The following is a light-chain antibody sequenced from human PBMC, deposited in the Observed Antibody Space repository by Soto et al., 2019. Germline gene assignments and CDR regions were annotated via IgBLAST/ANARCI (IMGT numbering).Light chain of an antibody. J-gene: IGKJ1*01. CDR1: QSIASS. CDR3: PQSYSSPPT. CDR2: AAA. Sequence: DIQMTQSPSSLSASVGDRVILTCRASQSIASSLNWYQQKPGKAPELLIYAAASLQSGVPSRFSGSGSGTDFTLTVSSLQPEDFATYYCPQSYSSPPTFGQGTKVE. V-gene: IGKV1-39*01.